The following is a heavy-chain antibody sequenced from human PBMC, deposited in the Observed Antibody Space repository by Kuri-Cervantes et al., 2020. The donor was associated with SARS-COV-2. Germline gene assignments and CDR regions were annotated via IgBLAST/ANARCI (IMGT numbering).Heavy chain of an antibody. D-gene: IGHD6-13*01. CDR1: GFTFSSYS. V-gene: IGHV3-21*01. CDR2: INTDGSHK. CDR3: ARVAAAGGLDY. J-gene: IGHJ4*02. Sequence: GGSLRLSCAASGFTFSSYSMLWVRQAPGKGLEWVSSINTDGSHKNYADSVKGRFTISRDSAKSSLYLQMNSLRVEDTAVYYCARVAAAGGLDYWGQGTLVTVSS.